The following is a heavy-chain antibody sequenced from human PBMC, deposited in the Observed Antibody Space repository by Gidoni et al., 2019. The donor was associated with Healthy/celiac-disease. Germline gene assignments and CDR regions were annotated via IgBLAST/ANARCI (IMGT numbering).Heavy chain of an antibody. D-gene: IGHD1-26*01. CDR3: TIRGSYFRFDP. Sequence: EVQLVESGGGLVQPGGSLKLSCAASGFTFIGSAMHWVRQASGKGLEWVGRIRSKANSYATAHAASVKGRFTISRDDSKNTAYLQMNSLKTEDTAVYYCTIRGSYFRFDPWGQGTLVTVSS. CDR1: GFTFIGSA. V-gene: IGHV3-73*02. CDR2: IRSKANSYAT. J-gene: IGHJ5*02.